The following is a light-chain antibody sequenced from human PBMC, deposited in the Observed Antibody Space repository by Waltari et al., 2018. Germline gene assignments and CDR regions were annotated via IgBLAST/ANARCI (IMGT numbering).Light chain of an antibody. V-gene: IGKV2-30*01. CDR2: KVS. Sequence: DVVMTQSPLSLPVTLGQPASISCRSSQSLLYSDGNTYLSWFHQGPGQSPRRLIYKVSNRDFGVPDRFSGSGSGTDFTLKISRVEAEDVGVYYCMQGSHRPRTFGQGTKVEIK. CDR3: MQGSHRPRT. J-gene: IGKJ1*01. CDR1: QSLLYSDGNTY.